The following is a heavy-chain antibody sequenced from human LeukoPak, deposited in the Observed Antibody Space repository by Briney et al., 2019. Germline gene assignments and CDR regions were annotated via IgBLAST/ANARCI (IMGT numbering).Heavy chain of an antibody. CDR2: MKGDGSEE. Sequence: GGSLRLSCAASGFTFSTYFMSWVRQAPGKGLEWVASMKGDGSEEYYVDSVKGRFTISRDNAKNSLYLQMNSLRAEDTAVYYCARLHCTGGSCYSYFVYWGQGTQGTVSS. CDR3: ARLHCTGGSCYSYFVY. D-gene: IGHD2-15*01. CDR1: GFTFSTYF. J-gene: IGHJ4*02. V-gene: IGHV3-7*01.